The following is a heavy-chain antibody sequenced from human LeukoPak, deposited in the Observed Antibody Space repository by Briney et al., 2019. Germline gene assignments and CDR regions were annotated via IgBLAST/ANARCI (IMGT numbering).Heavy chain of an antibody. V-gene: IGHV3-23*01. Sequence: GGSLRLSCAASGFTFSSYAMSWVRQAPGKGLEWVSAISGSGGSTYYADSVKGRFTISRGNSKNTLYLQMNSLRAEDTAVYYCAKHLTMIVVVTFIDYWGQGTLVTVSS. CDR3: AKHLTMIVVVTFIDY. D-gene: IGHD3-22*01. CDR1: GFTFSSYA. CDR2: ISGSGGST. J-gene: IGHJ4*02.